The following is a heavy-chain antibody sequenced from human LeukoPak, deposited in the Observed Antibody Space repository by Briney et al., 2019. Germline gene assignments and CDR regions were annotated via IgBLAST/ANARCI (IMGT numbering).Heavy chain of an antibody. CDR1: AFTFSSYA. CDR2: LSGTGGNT. CDR3: AKAWALTYLGGVDS. D-gene: IGHD2-21*02. V-gene: IGHV3-23*01. Sequence: PGGSLRLSCAASAFTFSSYAMAWVRQAPGKGLEWVSTLSGTGGNTYYADSVRGRFTISRDNSKNTLYLQMNSLRAEDTAVYYCAKAWALTYLGGVDSWGQGTLVTLSS. J-gene: IGHJ4*02.